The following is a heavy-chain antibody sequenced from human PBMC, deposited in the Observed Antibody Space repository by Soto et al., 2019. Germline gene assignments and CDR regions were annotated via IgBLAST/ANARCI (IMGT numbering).Heavy chain of an antibody. CDR2: ITSKTDGGTT. Sequence: PGGSLRLSCAASGFTITKAWINWLRQAPGKGLEWVGRITSKTDGGTTDYAAPVKGRFAVSRDDSRNMVYLQMNSLKTEDTGIYYGTKDSYSSTTILRFDYWGQGTVVPVSS. D-gene: IGHD1-26*01. J-gene: IGHJ4*02. V-gene: IGHV3-15*07. CDR3: TKDSYSSTTILRFDY. CDR1: GFTITKAW.